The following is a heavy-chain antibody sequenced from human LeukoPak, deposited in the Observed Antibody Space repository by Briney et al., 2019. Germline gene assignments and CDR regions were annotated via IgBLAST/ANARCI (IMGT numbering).Heavy chain of an antibody. CDR1: GFTFSTYW. J-gene: IGHJ6*02. Sequence: GGSLRLSCAASGFTFSTYWMHWVRQVPGKGLVWVSRINNVGSSTTYADSVKGRFTISRDNAKNTLYLQMSSLRVEDTAVYYCARGLYYGMDVWGQGTTVTVSS. CDR2: INNVGSST. CDR3: ARGLYYGMDV. V-gene: IGHV3-74*01.